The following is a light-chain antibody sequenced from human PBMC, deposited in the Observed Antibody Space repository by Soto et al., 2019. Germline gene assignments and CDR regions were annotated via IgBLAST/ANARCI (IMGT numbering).Light chain of an antibody. Sequence: DIVIAQAPLSLPVTPVEPASISCRSSQSLLHSNGYNYLDWYLQKPGQSPQLLIYLGSNRASGVPDRFSGSGSGTDFTLKISRVEAEDVGVYYCMQALQTPITFGQGTQLEIK. CDR2: LGS. CDR1: QSLLHSNGYNY. V-gene: IGKV2-28*01. CDR3: MQALQTPIT. J-gene: IGKJ5*01.